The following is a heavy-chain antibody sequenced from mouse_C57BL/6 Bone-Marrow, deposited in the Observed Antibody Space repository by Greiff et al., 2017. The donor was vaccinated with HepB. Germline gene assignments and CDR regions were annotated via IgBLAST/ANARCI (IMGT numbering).Heavy chain of an antibody. D-gene: IGHD1-1*01. Sequence: EVMLVESGGGLVQPGGSLKLSCAASGFTFSDYGMAWVRQAPRKGPEWVAFISNLAYSIYYADTVTGRFPITRENAKNTLYLEMSSLRSEDTAMYYCARHVYYYGSSLAWFAYWGQGTLVTVSA. CDR3: ARHVYYYGSSLAWFAY. V-gene: IGHV5-15*01. CDR1: GFTFSDYG. J-gene: IGHJ3*01. CDR2: ISNLAYSI.